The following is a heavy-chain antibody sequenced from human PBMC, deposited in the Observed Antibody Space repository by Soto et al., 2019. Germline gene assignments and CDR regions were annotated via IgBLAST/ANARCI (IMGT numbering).Heavy chain of an antibody. D-gene: IGHD3-22*01. Sequence: SSVKVSCKASGGTFSSYAISWVRQAPGQGLEWMGGIIPIFGTANYAQKFQGRVTITADKSTSTAYMELSSLRSEDTAVYYCARDRLDYYDSSGYQNYYYYGMDVWGQGTTVTVS. CDR1: GGTFSSYA. V-gene: IGHV1-69*06. CDR2: IIPIFGTA. J-gene: IGHJ6*02. CDR3: ARDRLDYYDSSGYQNYYYYGMDV.